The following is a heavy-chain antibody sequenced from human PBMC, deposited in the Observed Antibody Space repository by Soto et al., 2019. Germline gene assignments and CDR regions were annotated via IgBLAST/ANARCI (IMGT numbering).Heavy chain of an antibody. Sequence: GGSLRLSCAASGFTVSSNYMSWVRQAPGKGLEWVSVIYSGGSTYYADSVKGCFTISRDNSKNTLYLQMNSLRAEDTAVYYCARDSGYSYGYYYYGMDVWGQGTTVTVSS. CDR1: GFTVSSNY. CDR3: ARDSGYSYGYYYYGMDV. D-gene: IGHD5-18*01. CDR2: IYSGGST. V-gene: IGHV3-53*01. J-gene: IGHJ6*02.